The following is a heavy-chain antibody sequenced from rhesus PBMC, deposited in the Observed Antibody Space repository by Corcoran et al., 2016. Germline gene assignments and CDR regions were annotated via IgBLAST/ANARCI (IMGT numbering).Heavy chain of an antibody. V-gene: IGHV3S25*01. CDR1: GFTFSSYW. J-gene: IGHJ4*01. CDR3: ASSKYSSEVDY. CDR2: INSGAGIT. D-gene: IGHD6-31*01. Sequence: EVQLVESGGGLAKPGGSLRLSCAASGFTFSSYWMNWVRQAPGKGLVWVSAINSGAGITYYADSVKGRFTISRDNSKNTLSLQMNSLRAQDTAVYYCASSKYSSEVDYWGQGVLVTVSS.